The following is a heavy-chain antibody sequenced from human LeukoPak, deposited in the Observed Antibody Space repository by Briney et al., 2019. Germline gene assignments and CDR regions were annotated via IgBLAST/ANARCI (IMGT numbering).Heavy chain of an antibody. CDR3: ARHSGGTYYAPLNN. V-gene: IGHV4-39*01. CDR2: IYYSGSP. D-gene: IGHD1-26*01. Sequence: SETLSLTCTVSGGSISSSSYYWGWIRQPPGKGLEWIGSIYYSGSPYYNPSLESRVTISVDTSKNQFSLNLSSVTAADTGVYYCARHSGGTYYAPLNNWGQGTLVTVSS. CDR1: GGSISSSSYY. J-gene: IGHJ4*02.